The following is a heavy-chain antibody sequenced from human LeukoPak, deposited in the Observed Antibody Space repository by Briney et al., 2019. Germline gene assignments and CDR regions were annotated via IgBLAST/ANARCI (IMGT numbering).Heavy chain of an antibody. CDR3: ARDRVRGLFDY. CDR1: GFTFSSYG. D-gene: IGHD3-10*01. CDR2: IWYDGSNK. Sequence: GGSLRLSCAASGFTFSSYGMHWVRQAPGKGLGWVAVIWYDGSNKYYADSVKGRFTISRDNSKNTLYLQMNSLRAEDTAVYYCARDRVRGLFDYWGQGPLVTVSS. V-gene: IGHV3-33*01. J-gene: IGHJ4*02.